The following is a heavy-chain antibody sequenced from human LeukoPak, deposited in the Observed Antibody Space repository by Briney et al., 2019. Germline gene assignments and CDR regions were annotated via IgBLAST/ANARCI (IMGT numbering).Heavy chain of an antibody. D-gene: IGHD2-2*03. V-gene: IGHV4-34*01. CDR2: INHSGST. CDR1: GGSFSGYY. J-gene: IGHJ6*02. Sequence: SETLSLTCAVYGGSFSGYYWSWIRQPPGKGLEWIGEINHSGSTNYNPSLKSRVTISVDTSKNQFSLELSSVTAADTAVYYCARGLGYCSSTSCPTGMDVWGQGTTVTVSS. CDR3: ARGLGYCSSTSCPTGMDV.